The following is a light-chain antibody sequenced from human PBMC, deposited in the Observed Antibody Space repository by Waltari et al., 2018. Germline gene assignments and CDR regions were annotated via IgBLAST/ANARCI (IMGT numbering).Light chain of an antibody. Sequence: SYELSQPPSMSVSPGQTASIPCSGDNLRDKYVSWYQQKPGQSPGLVIHQDIKRPSGIPERFSGSNSGNTATLTISGTQAVDEADYYCQAWDIFGGGTKLTVL. J-gene: IGLJ2*01. CDR1: NLRDKY. CDR3: QAWDI. CDR2: QDI. V-gene: IGLV3-1*01.